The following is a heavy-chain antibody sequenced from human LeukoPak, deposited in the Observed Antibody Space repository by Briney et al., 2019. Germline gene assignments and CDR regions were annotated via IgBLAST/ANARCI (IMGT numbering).Heavy chain of an antibody. CDR1: RFTFNSYA. CDR2: IIGSGATT. J-gene: IGHJ3*02. CDR3: AKEPRWEQLHSFDI. V-gene: IGHV3-23*01. Sequence: GGSLRLSCAASRFTFNSYAMNWVRRAPGKGLEWVSGIIGSGATTYYADSVKGRFTISRDNPKNTLFLQMNSLRPEDTAVYYCAKEPRWEQLHSFDIWGQGTTVTVSS. D-gene: IGHD1/OR15-1a*01.